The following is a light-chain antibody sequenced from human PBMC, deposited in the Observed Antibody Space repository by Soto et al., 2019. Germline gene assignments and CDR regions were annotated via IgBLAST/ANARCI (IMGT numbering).Light chain of an antibody. CDR3: QQYDSSPIT. J-gene: IGKJ5*01. CDR2: GAS. Sequence: EIVLTQSPGTLSLSPGERATLSCRASQSVSRSYLAWYQQKPGQAPSLLIYGASRRATGIPDRFSGSGSGTDFTLTISRLEPEDFAVYYCQQYDSSPITFGQGTRLEIK. V-gene: IGKV3-20*01. CDR1: QSVSRSY.